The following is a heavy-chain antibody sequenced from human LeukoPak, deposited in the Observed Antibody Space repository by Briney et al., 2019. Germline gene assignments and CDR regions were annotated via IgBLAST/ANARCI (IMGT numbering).Heavy chain of an antibody. Sequence: PGGSLRLSCAASGFTFSSYSMNWVRQAPGKGLEWVSSISSSSSYIYYADSVKGRFTISRDNSKNTLYLQMNSLRAEDTAVYYCAKDWGPAQLPPYDYWGQGTLVTVSS. CDR3: AKDWGPAQLPPYDY. D-gene: IGHD2-2*01. CDR1: GFTFSSYS. V-gene: IGHV3-21*01. J-gene: IGHJ4*02. CDR2: ISSSSSYI.